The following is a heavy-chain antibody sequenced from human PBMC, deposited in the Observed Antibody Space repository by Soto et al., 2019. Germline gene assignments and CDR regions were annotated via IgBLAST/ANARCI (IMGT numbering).Heavy chain of an antibody. CDR1: GGSISDYQ. J-gene: IGHJ4*02. D-gene: IGHD3-16*01. CDR3: ARMRGLGEISPYLDY. V-gene: IGHV4-59*01. Sequence: QVQLQESGPGLVKPSETLSLTCSISGGSISDYQWNWIRQPPGKGLEWIGDIYYSGRTNYNPSHKSRLTISLDASTRQFSLRLRSVTAADTAVYYCARMRGLGEISPYLDYWGQGALVTVSS. CDR2: IYYSGRT.